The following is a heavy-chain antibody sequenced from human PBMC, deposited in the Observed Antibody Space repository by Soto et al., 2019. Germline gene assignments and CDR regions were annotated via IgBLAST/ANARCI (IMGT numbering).Heavy chain of an antibody. CDR2: INAGNGNT. V-gene: IGHV1-3*01. CDR1: GYTFTNFG. Sequence: ASVKVSCKASGYTFTNFGISWVRQAPGQRLEWMGWINAGNGNTKYSQKFQGRVTFTRDTSANTAYMELSSLRSEDTAVYYCARDPGYSYGYNWGQGTLVTVSS. J-gene: IGHJ4*02. CDR3: ARDPGYSYGYN. D-gene: IGHD5-18*01.